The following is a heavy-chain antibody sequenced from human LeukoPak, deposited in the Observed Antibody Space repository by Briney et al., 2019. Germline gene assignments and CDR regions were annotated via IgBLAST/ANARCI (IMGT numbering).Heavy chain of an antibody. CDR3: ARMVRGVTVFDY. D-gene: IGHD3-10*01. V-gene: IGHV1-24*01. CDR2: FDPEDGET. CDR1: GYTLTELS. J-gene: IGHJ4*02. Sequence: ASVKVSCKVSGYTLTELSMHWVRQAPGKGLEWKGGFDPEDGETIYAQKFQGRVTMTEDTSTDTAYMELSSLRSEDTAVYYCARMVRGVTVFDYWGQGTLVTVSS.